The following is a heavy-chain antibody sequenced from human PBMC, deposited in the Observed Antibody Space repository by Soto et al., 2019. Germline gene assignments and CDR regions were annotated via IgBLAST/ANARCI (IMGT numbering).Heavy chain of an antibody. CDR2: IYYSGST. CDR3: ARAYDFWSGYLVRGADYYYFYMDV. J-gene: IGHJ6*03. CDR1: GGSISSYY. D-gene: IGHD3-3*01. V-gene: IGHV4-59*01. Sequence: PSETLSLTCTVSGGSISSYYWSWIRQPPGKGLEWIGYIYYSGSTNYNPSLKSRVTISVDTSKNQFSLKLSSVTAADTAVYYCARAYDFWSGYLVRGADYYYFYMDVWGKGTTVTVSS.